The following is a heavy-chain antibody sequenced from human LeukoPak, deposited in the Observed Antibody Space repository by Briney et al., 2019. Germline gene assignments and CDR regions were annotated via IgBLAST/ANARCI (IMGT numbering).Heavy chain of an antibody. D-gene: IGHD6-13*01. CDR2: INPNNGVT. CDR3: ARADSSTWYWWFDP. CDR1: GYTFTGFY. V-gene: IGHV1-2*02. Sequence: ASVKVSCKASGYTFTGFYMHWARQAPGQGPEWMGWINPNNGVTNYAQKFQGRVTMTRDTSISTASMELSRLRSDDTAVYYCARADSSTWYWWFDPWGQGTLVTVSS. J-gene: IGHJ5*02.